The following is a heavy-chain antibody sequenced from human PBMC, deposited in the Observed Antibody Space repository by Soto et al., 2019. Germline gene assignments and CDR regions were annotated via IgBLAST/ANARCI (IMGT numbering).Heavy chain of an antibody. CDR2: ISGSGGST. CDR1: GFTFSSYW. CDR3: AKDLKYYYDSSGGGDYFDY. D-gene: IGHD3-22*01. J-gene: IGHJ4*02. Sequence: EVQLVESGGGLVQPGGSLRLSCAASGFTFSSYWMSWVRQAPGKGLEWVSAISGSGGSTYYADSVKGRFTISRDNSKNTLYLQMNSLRAEDTAVYYCAKDLKYYYDSSGGGDYFDYWGQGTLVTVSS. V-gene: IGHV3-23*04.